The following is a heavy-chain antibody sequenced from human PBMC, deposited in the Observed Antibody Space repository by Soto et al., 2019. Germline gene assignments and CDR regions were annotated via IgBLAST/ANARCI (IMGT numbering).Heavy chain of an antibody. CDR3: ASDLVGASDSYGLDV. D-gene: IGHD1-26*01. Sequence: GGSLRLSCAASGFTFSNYGTHWVRQAPGKGLEWVAIIWHDGNNKYYADTVRGRFIISRDNSKNRLYLQMNSLRAEDTAVYYCASDLVGASDSYGLDVWGQGTPVTVSS. J-gene: IGHJ6*02. V-gene: IGHV3-33*01. CDR1: GFTFSNYG. CDR2: IWHDGNNK.